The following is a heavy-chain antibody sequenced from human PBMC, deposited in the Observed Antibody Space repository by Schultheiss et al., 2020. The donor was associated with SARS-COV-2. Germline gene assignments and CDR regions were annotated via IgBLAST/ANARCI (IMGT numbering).Heavy chain of an antibody. CDR3: ARDDSIEVGFDY. CDR2: ISSSSSYI. Sequence: GGSLRLSCAASGFTFSSYSMNWVRQAPGKGLEWVSSISSSSSYIYYADSVKGRFTISRDNAKNSLYLQMNSLRAEDTAVYYCARDDSIEVGFDYWGQGTLVTVSS. CDR1: GFTFSSYS. J-gene: IGHJ4*02. V-gene: IGHV3-21*01. D-gene: IGHD2-21*01.